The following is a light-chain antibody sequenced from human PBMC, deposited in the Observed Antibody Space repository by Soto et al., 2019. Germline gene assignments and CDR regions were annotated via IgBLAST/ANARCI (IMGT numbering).Light chain of an antibody. CDR1: QDISTY. Sequence: DIQMTQSPSSLSASVGDRVTITCQASQDISTYLNWYQQKPGKAPKLLIYDASNLETGVPSRFSGSGSGTDFTFTISILQPEDIASYYCLQYDNLPITFCQGTRLELK. CDR2: DAS. V-gene: IGKV1-33*01. J-gene: IGKJ5*01. CDR3: LQYDNLPIT.